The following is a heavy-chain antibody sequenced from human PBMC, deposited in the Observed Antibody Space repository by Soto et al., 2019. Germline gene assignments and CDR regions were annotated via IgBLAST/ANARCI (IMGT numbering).Heavy chain of an antibody. CDR3: ARGTKWYDFWSGNQHPDGIDD. V-gene: IGHV3-74*01. CDR1: GFTFSSYW. D-gene: IGHD3-3*01. J-gene: IGHJ6*02. CDR2: INSDGSST. Sequence: PGGSLRLSCAASGFTFSSYWMHWVRQAPGKGLVWVSRINSDGSSTSYADSVKGRFTISRDNAKNTLYLQMNSLRAEDTAVYYCARGTKWYDFWSGNQHPDGIDDWGQGTTVTVSS.